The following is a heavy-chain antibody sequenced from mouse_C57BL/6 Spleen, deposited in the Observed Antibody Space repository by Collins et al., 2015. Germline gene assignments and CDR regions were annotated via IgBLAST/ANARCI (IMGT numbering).Heavy chain of an antibody. D-gene: IGHD1-1*01. Sequence: QIQLVQSGPELKKPGETVKISCKASGYTFTNYGMNWVKQAPGKGLKWMGWINTYTGEPTYADDFKGRFAFSLETSASTAYLQINNLKNEDTATYFCASLTVFYWYFDVWGAGTTVTVSS. CDR3: ASLTVFYWYFDV. V-gene: IGHV9-3-1*01. CDR2: INTYTGEP. CDR1: GYTFTNYG. J-gene: IGHJ1*01.